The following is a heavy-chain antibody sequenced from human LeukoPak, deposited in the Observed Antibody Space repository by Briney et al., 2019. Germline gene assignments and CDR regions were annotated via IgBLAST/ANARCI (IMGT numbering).Heavy chain of an antibody. CDR1: GGSISSGSYY. V-gene: IGHV4-61*02. J-gene: IGHJ3*02. Sequence: TLSLTWTVSGGSISSGSYYGSWIRQPAGKGLEWIGRIYTSGITNYNPSLKSRVTISLDTSKNQFCLKLSSVTAAATAVYYCARARNYYDSSGFYYEGDAFDIWGQGTMVTVSS. CDR2: IYTSGIT. D-gene: IGHD3-22*01. CDR3: ARARNYYDSSGFYYEGDAFDI.